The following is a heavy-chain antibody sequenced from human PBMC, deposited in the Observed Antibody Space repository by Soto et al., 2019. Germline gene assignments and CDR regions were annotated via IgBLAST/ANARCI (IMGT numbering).Heavy chain of an antibody. J-gene: IGHJ6*03. V-gene: IGHV3-48*01. CDR3: ARDSRNYYYYMDV. Sequence: EVQLVESGGGLVQPGGSLRLSCAASGFTFSSYNMNWVRQAPGKGLEWISDISLSSSTIFYADSVKGRFPISRDNAKNSLNLKMNRLRTEDTAVYYCARDSRNYYYYMDVWGKGTTVTVSS. CDR1: GFTFSSYN. CDR2: ISLSSSTI.